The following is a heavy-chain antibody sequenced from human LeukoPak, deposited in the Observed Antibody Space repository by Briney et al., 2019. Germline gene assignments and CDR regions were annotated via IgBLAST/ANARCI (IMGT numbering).Heavy chain of an antibody. CDR1: GFSFSSYG. V-gene: IGHV3-30*03. J-gene: IGHJ4*02. D-gene: IGHD1-7*01. Sequence: PGRSLRLSCAASGFSFSSYGMHWVRLAPGKGLEWVALISHDGSNKYYVDSVKGRFTISRDNSKNTLGLQMNSLRAEDTAVYYCATSSTGATFRFDYWGQGTLVTVSS. CDR3: ATSSTGATFRFDY. CDR2: ISHDGSNK.